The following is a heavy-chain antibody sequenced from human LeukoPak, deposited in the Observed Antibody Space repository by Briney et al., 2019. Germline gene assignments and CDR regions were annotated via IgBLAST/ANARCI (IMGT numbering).Heavy chain of an antibody. J-gene: IGHJ3*02. Sequence: GGSLRLSCAAFGFTFSSYWMSWVRQAPGKGLEWVANIKQDGSEKYYVDSVKGRFSISRDNAKNSLYLLLNSLRAEDTAVYYCARTYCGGDTYACASDIWGQGTMVTVSS. CDR1: GFTFSSYW. D-gene: IGHD2-21*02. CDR2: IKQDGSEK. V-gene: IGHV3-7*01. CDR3: ARTYCGGDTYACASDI.